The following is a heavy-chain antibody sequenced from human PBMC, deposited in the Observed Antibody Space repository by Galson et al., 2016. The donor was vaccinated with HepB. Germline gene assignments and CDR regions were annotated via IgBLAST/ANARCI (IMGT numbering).Heavy chain of an antibody. Sequence: SVKVSCKASGGTFSNSVISWVRQAPGQGLEWMGGIIPVFGAANYAQKFQGRVTITADESTSTAYMELSSLRSEDTAVYYCARGRDHGDYVPHFDYWGQGTLVTVSS. D-gene: IGHD4-17*01. V-gene: IGHV1-69*13. J-gene: IGHJ4*02. CDR1: GGTFSNSV. CDR3: ARGRDHGDYVPHFDY. CDR2: IIPVFGAA.